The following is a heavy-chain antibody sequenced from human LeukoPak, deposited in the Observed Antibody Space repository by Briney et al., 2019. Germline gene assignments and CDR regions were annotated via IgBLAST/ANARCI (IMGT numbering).Heavy chain of an antibody. CDR1: GFTFSSYA. V-gene: IGHV3-23*01. J-gene: IGHJ4*02. CDR2: ISGSVIST. CDR3: AKGDSSTVHLLTGH. Sequence: GGSLRLSCAASGFTFSSYAMTCVRQAPGKGLEGVTAISGSVISTYYADSEKGRFTISRDNSKNTLCLQMNGLRAEDTAVYYCAKGDSSTVHLLTGHWGQGTLVTVSS. D-gene: IGHD3-9*01.